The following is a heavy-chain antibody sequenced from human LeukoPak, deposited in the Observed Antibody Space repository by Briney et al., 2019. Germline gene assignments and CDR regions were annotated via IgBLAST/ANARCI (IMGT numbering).Heavy chain of an antibody. CDR3: ARDRNYAFDN. V-gene: IGHV3-48*04. CDR2: IGISSGNT. D-gene: IGHD1-7*01. CDR1: GFTFSDYS. Sequence: RGSLRLSCAASGFTFSDYSMNWVRQAPGKGLEWISWIGISSGNTKYADSVKGRFTISGDNAKNSLYLQMNSLRVEDTAVYYCARDRNYAFDNWGQGTLVTVSS. J-gene: IGHJ4*02.